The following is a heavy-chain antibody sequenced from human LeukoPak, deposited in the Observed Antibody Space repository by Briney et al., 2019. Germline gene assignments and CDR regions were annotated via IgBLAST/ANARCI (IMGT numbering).Heavy chain of an antibody. CDR1: GFTFSSYA. CDR2: ISGSGGST. Sequence: PGGSLRLSCAASGFTFSSYAMSWVRQAPGKGLEWVSVISGSGGSTYYADSVKGRFTISRDNSKNTLYLQMNSLRAEDTAVYYCASSPVLGYSSRREYWGQGTLVTVSS. CDR3: ASSPVLGYSSRREY. D-gene: IGHD6-13*01. V-gene: IGHV3-23*01. J-gene: IGHJ4*02.